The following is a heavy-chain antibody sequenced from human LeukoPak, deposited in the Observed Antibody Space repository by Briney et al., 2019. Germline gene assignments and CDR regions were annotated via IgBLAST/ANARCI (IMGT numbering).Heavy chain of an antibody. V-gene: IGHV3-7*01. Sequence: GGSLRLSCAASGFTFSTYWMGWVRQAPGKGLEWVAKIKPDGSEKDHVDSVKGRFTISRDNAKNSLYLQLNSLRAEDTAVYYCAKGRGQSYPHYYFDSWGQGTLVTVSS. CDR2: IKPDGSEK. CDR3: AKGRGQSYPHYYFDS. CDR1: GFTFSTYW. D-gene: IGHD3-16*02. J-gene: IGHJ4*02.